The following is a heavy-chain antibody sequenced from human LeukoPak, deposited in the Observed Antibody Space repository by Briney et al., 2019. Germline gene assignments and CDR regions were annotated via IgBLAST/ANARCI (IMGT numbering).Heavy chain of an antibody. J-gene: IGHJ4*02. Sequence: VQPGRSLRLSCTVSGFTFGDYAMSWFRQAPGKGLEWVGFIRSKANGGTTEYAASVKGRFTISRDDSKSIAYLQMNSLKTEDTAVYYCTRLTYGVTGVVDYWGQGTLVTVSS. D-gene: IGHD4-17*01. CDR3: TRLTYGVTGVVDY. CDR1: GFTFGDYA. CDR2: IRSKANGGTT. V-gene: IGHV3-49*03.